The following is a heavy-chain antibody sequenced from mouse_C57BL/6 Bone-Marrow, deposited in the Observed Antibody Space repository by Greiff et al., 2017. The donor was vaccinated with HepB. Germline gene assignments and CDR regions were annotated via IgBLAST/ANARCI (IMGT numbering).Heavy chain of an antibody. Sequence: VQLQQPGAELVRPGSSVKLSCKASGYTFTSYWMHWVKQRPIQGLEWIGNIDPSDSETHYNQKFKDKATLTVEKSSSTAYMQLSSLTSEYSAVYYCARSHYYGSSPYWYFDVWGTGTTVTVSS. V-gene: IGHV1-52*01. D-gene: IGHD1-1*01. CDR2: IDPSDSET. CDR1: GYTFTSYW. J-gene: IGHJ1*03. CDR3: ARSHYYGSSPYWYFDV.